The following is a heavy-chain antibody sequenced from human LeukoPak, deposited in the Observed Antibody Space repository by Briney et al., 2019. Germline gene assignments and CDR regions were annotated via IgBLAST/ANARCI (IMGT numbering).Heavy chain of an antibody. CDR3: ARFDYVWETHGMDAFDI. CDR1: GYSISRGYS. CDR2: FHHSGST. J-gene: IGHJ3*02. Sequence: SETLCLTCAVSGYSISRGYSWAWVRQPPGKGLEWIGSFHHSGSTFYNPSLKSRVTISADRAKNQFSLRLSSVTAADTAVYSCARFDYVWETHGMDAFDIWGQGTMVTVSS. V-gene: IGHV4-38-2*01. D-gene: IGHD3-16*01.